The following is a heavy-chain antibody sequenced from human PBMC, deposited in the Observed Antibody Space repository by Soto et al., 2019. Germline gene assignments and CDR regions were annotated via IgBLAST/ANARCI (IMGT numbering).Heavy chain of an antibody. CDR2: IRSKANSYAT. V-gene: IGHV3-73*01. J-gene: IGHJ5*02. D-gene: IGHD4-17*01. CDR1: GLTFSNAW. Sequence: EVQLVESGGGLVKPGGSLRLSCAASGLTFSNAWMTWVRQAPGKGLEWVGRIRSKANSYATAYAASVKGRFTISRDDSKNTAYLQMNSLKTEDTAVYYCTSYPDYGDYKGWFDPWGQGTLVTVSS. CDR3: TSYPDYGDYKGWFDP.